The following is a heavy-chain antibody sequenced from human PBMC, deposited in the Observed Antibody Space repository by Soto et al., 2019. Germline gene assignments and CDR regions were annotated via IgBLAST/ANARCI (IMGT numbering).Heavy chain of an antibody. D-gene: IGHD3-22*01. CDR3: ARQGTQRIRGYLAWSGP. V-gene: IGHV4-39*01. CDR2: IFYSGST. Sequence: PGKELQWIGSIFYSGSTHYNPYLKSRVTISVDTSKNQFSLKLNSVTAADKAVYYCARQGTQRIRGYLAWSGPWVKGTPVIVSS. J-gene: IGHJ5*02.